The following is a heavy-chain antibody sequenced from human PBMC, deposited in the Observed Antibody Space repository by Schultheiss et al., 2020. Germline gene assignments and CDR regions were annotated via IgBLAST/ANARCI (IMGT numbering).Heavy chain of an antibody. J-gene: IGHJ6*02. D-gene: IGHD3-10*01. CDR3: ASDQYYGSGSPRGGMDV. Sequence: GGSLRLSCAASGFTFSSYAMHWVRQAPGKGLEWVAVISYDGSNKYYADSVKGRFTISRDNSKNTLYLQMNSLRAEDTAVYYCASDQYYGSGSPRGGMDVWGQGTTVTVSS. V-gene: IGHV3-30*04. CDR2: ISYDGSNK. CDR1: GFTFSSYA.